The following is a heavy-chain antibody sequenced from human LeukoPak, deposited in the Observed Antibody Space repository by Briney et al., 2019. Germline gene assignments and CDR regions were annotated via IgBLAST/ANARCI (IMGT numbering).Heavy chain of an antibody. CDR1: GFTFNSYA. CDR2: ISYDGSNN. CDR3: ARGEDGFWSGYVEH. J-gene: IGHJ1*01. D-gene: IGHD3-3*01. V-gene: IGHV3-30*04. Sequence: GGSLRLSCAASGFTFNSYALHWVHQAPGKGLEWVAVISYDGSNNYYGESVKGRFTISRDNSKNMVYLQMNSLRPEDTAVYYCARGEDGFWSGYVEHWGQGTLVTVSS.